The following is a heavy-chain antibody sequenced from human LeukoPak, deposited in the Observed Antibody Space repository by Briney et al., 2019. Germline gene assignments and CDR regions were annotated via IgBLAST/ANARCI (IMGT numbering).Heavy chain of an antibody. D-gene: IGHD3-22*01. Sequence: ASVKVSCKASGYTFTSYGISWVRQAPGQGLEWMGWISAYNGNTNYAQKLQGRVTMTTDTSTSTAYMELRSLRSDDTAVYYCARDGNYYDSSGPSYYYYMDVWGKGTTVTISS. CDR2: ISAYNGNT. CDR3: ARDGNYYDSSGPSYYYYMDV. CDR1: GYTFTSYG. J-gene: IGHJ6*03. V-gene: IGHV1-18*01.